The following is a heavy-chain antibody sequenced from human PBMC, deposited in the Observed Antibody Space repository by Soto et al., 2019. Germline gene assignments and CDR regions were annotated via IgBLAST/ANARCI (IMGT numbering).Heavy chain of an antibody. CDR3: ARNVEDLVVAANWFDP. V-gene: IGHV4-39*01. CDR1: GGSLSSSSYY. CDR2: IYYSGGT. Sequence: SGTLFPTCPVPGGSLSSSSYYWGWIRPPPGKGLGGIGGIYYSGGTHYHPPPHNRVTLSVDTAQNQFSPELRPVTAPDTAVYYCARNVEDLVVAANWFDPWGQGTLVTVSS. J-gene: IGHJ5*02. D-gene: IGHD2-15*01.